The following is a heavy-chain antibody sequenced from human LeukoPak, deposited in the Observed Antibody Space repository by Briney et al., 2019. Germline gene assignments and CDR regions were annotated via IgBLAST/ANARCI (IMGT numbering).Heavy chain of an antibody. J-gene: IGHJ4*02. CDR3: AREYSSGHFDY. Sequence: ASVKVSCKASGGTFSSYAISWVRQAPGQGLEWMGGIIPIFGTANYAQKFQGRVTITADESTSTAYMELRSLRSDDTAVYYCAREYSSGHFDYWGQGTLVTVSS. V-gene: IGHV1-69*13. CDR2: IIPIFGTA. D-gene: IGHD6-19*01. CDR1: GGTFSSYA.